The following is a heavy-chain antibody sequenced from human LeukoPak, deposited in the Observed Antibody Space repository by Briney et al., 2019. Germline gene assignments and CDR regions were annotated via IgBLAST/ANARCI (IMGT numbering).Heavy chain of an antibody. Sequence: SETLSLTCTVSGGSISSGGYYWSWIRQHPGKGLEWIGYIYYSGSTYYNPSLKSRVTISVDTSKNQFSLKLSSVTAADTAVYYCARVPRGAGALDYWGQGILVTVSS. CDR1: GGSISSGGYY. CDR3: ARVPRGAGALDY. CDR2: IYYSGST. D-gene: IGHD3-10*01. V-gene: IGHV4-31*03. J-gene: IGHJ4*02.